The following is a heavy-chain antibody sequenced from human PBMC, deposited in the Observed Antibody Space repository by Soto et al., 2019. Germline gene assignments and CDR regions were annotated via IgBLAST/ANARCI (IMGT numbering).Heavy chain of an antibody. CDR3: AKGLRFLEWFSQFDY. D-gene: IGHD3-3*01. CDR2: ISWNSGSI. CDR1: GFTFDDYA. Sequence: DVQLVESGGGLVQPGRSLRLSCAASGFTFDDYAMHWVRQAPGKGLEWVSGISWNSGSIGYADSVKGRFTISRDNAKNSLYLQMNRLRAEDTALYYCAKGLRFLEWFSQFDYWGQGTLFTVSS. V-gene: IGHV3-9*01. J-gene: IGHJ4*02.